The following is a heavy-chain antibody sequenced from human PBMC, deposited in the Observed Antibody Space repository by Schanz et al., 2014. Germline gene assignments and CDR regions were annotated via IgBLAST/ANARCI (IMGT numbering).Heavy chain of an antibody. CDR2: INTNTANP. CDR3: ARGYSGYSHFDY. CDR1: GYTFAMYD. J-gene: IGHJ4*02. V-gene: IGHV7-4-1*02. D-gene: IGHD5-12*01. Sequence: QVQLVQSGSELKKPGASVKVSCKASGYTFAMYDMNWVRQAPGQGLEWMGWINTNTANPTYAQGFTGRFVYTLDASDPTAYLEISMLKAEDTAVYFCARGYSGYSHFDYWGQGALVTVSS.